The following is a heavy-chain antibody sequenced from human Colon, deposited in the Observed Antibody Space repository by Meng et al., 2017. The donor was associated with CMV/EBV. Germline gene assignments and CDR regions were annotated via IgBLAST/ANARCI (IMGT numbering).Heavy chain of an antibody. CDR1: GYTFTSYD. J-gene: IGHJ4*02. Sequence: ASVKVSCKASGYTFTSYDINWVRQATGQGLEWMGWMNPNSGNTGYAQKFQGRVTITRNTSISTAYMELSSLRSEDTAVYYCARGGSCSSTSCYRSFSYWGQGTLVTVSS. V-gene: IGHV1-8*03. D-gene: IGHD2-2*03. CDR3: ARGGSCSSTSCYRSFSY. CDR2: MNPNSGNT.